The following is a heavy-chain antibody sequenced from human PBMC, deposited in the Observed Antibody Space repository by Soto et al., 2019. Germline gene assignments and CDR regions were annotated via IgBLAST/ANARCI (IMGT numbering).Heavy chain of an antibody. Sequence: PGGSLRLSCDVSGLTFSNAYMNWVRQAPGKGLEWVGRIKSKIDGGKTDYGESFRGRVTLSTDDSRNRLYLQIDSLTTEDTAVYFCTVGLGICSSSNCPRSYSGMDVWGHGTTVTVSS. CDR2: IKSKIDGGKT. CDR3: TVGLGICSSSNCPRSYSGMDV. J-gene: IGHJ6*02. V-gene: IGHV3-15*07. CDR1: GLTFSNAY. D-gene: IGHD2-2*01.